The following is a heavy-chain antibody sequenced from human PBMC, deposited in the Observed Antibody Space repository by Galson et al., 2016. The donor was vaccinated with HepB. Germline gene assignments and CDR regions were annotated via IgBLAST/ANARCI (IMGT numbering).Heavy chain of an antibody. J-gene: IGHJ4*02. CDR3: ARAELGLDS. D-gene: IGHD7-27*01. Sequence: TLSLTCTVSGVSISSGGYYWTWIRQFPGQGLEWIGYIYGGTTSYNPSLKSRVVISVDTSKNQFSLKLISVTAADTAIYYCARAELGLDSWGQGTLVTVSS. CDR1: GVSISSGGYY. V-gene: IGHV4-31*03. CDR2: IYGGTT.